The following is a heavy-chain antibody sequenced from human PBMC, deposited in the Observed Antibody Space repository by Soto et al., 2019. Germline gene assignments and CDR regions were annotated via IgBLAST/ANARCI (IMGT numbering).Heavy chain of an antibody. CDR1: GGSISISSYY. V-gene: IGHV4-39*01. CDR2: IYYSGST. D-gene: IGHD4-17*01. CDR3: ASPKTFYGDYKIWDY. J-gene: IGHJ4*02. Sequence: SETLSLTCTVSGGSISISSYYWGCIRQPPGKGLEWIGSIYYSGSTYYNPSLKSRVTISVDTSKNQFSLKLSSVTAADTAVYYCASPKTFYGDYKIWDYWGQGTLVTVSS.